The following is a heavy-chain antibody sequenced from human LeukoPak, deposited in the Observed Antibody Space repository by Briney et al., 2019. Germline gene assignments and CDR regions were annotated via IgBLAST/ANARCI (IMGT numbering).Heavy chain of an antibody. V-gene: IGHV1-2*02. CDR3: ARLRYYYDSSGYSLFDY. Sequence: GASVKVSCKASGYTFTGYYMHWVRQAPGQGLEWMGWINPNSGGTNYAHKFQGRVTMTRDTSISTAYMELSRLRSDDTAVYYCARLRYYYDSSGYSLFDYWGQGTLVTVSS. J-gene: IGHJ4*02. CDR1: GYTFTGYY. CDR2: INPNSGGT. D-gene: IGHD3-22*01.